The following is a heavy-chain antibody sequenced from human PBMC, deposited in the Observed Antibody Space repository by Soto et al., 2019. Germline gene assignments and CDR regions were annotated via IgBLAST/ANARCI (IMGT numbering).Heavy chain of an antibody. J-gene: IGHJ4*02. D-gene: IGHD3-22*01. CDR3: ASQHYYDSSGYYVGY. CDR1: GGSISSNIYS. V-gene: IGHV4-39*01. Sequence: QLQLQESGPGLVKPSETLSLTCTVSGGSISSNIYSWGWIRQPPGKGLEWIGNIHYSGSTYYDSSVKSRVTISVDTSKNQFSLKLISVTAADTAVYYCASQHYYDSSGYYVGYWGQGTLVIVSS. CDR2: IHYSGST.